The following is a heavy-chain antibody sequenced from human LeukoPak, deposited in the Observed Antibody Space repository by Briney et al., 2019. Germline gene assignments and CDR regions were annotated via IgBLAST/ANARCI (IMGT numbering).Heavy chain of an antibody. CDR2: INTNSGGT. CDR1: GYTFTAYY. D-gene: IGHD2-15*01. V-gene: IGHV1-2*02. J-gene: IGHJ6*02. CDR3: ARNLYMAQDIYGMDV. Sequence: ASVIVSFRASGYTFTAYYMHWVRRAPGQGLGWVGWINTNSGGTNYAQKCQGRVTMTRHTTSITGYMELSRLRSDDTAVYYCARNLYMAQDIYGMDVWAQGTTVTVS.